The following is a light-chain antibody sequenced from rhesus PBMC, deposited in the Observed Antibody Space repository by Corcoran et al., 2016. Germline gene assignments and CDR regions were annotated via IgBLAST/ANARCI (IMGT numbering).Light chain of an antibody. J-gene: IGKJ1*01. CDR3: QQYNNWKT. Sequence: EIVMTQSPATLSLSPGERATLSCRASQSVSSNLAWYQQQPGQAPRLLIYYASNSATGIPDRFSGSGSGTDFTLTISSMESEDVGGYYCQQYNNWKTFGQGTKVEIK. CDR1: QSVSSN. V-gene: IGKV3-35*01. CDR2: YAS.